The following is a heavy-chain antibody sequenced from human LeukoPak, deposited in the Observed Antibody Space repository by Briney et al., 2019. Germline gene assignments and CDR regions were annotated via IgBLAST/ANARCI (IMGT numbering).Heavy chain of an antibody. D-gene: IGHD1-26*01. J-gene: IGHJ4*02. V-gene: IGHV3-23*01. CDR2: ISGSGGST. CDR1: GFTFSSYA. Sequence: GGSLRLSCAASGFTFSSYAMSWVRQAPGKGLEWVSAISGSGGSTYYADSVKGRFTISRDNSKNTLYLQMNSLRAEDTAVYYCAKTVSVLGATPPDYWGQGTLVTVSS. CDR3: AKTVSVLGATPPDY.